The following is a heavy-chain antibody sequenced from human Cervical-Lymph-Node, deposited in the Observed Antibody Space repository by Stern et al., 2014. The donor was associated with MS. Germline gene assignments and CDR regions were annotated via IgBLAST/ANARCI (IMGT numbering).Heavy chain of an antibody. Sequence: VQLVQSGAEVKKPGSSVKVSCKASGGTFSSYTVNWVRQAPGQGLEWMGRIIPSLDVANYAQKFQGRVTITADKSTNTAYMELNSLRSEDTALYYCAIGARYFDYWGQGTLVSVSS. V-gene: IGHV1-69*02. CDR1: GGTFSSYT. CDR2: IIPSLDVA. CDR3: AIGARYFDY. D-gene: IGHD1-14*01. J-gene: IGHJ4*02.